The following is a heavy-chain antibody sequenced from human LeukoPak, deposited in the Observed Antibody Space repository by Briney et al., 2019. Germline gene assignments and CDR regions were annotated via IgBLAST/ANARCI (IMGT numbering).Heavy chain of an antibody. D-gene: IGHD1-26*01. Sequence: GGSLRLSCAASGFTFSSYSMNWVRQAPGKGLEWVSSISSSSYIYYADSVKGRFTISRDNAKNSLYLQMNSLRAEDTAVYYCARVNSGSFPSWFDPWGQGTLVTVSS. V-gene: IGHV3-21*01. CDR3: ARVNSGSFPSWFDP. J-gene: IGHJ5*02. CDR1: GFTFSSYS. CDR2: ISSSSYI.